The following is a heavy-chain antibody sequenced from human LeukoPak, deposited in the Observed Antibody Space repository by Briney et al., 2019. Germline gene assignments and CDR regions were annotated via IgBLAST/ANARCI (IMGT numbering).Heavy chain of an antibody. CDR1: GGPIISSNYY. CDR3: ARGGRRDGYKFRY. D-gene: IGHD5-24*01. CDR2: IYYNGNT. V-gene: IGHV4-39*01. J-gene: IGHJ4*02. Sequence: SETLSLTCTVSGGPIISSNYYWGWIRQPPGKGLEWIGTIYYNGNTYYNPSLKSRVTVSVDTSKTQFSLKLSSVTAADTAVYYCARGGRRDGYKFRYWGQGTLVTVSS.